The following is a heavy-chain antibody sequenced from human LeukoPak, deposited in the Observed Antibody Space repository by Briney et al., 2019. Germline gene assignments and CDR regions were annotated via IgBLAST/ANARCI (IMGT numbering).Heavy chain of an antibody. Sequence: GASVKVSCKASGGTFSSYAISWVRQAPGQGLEWMGGIIPIFGTANYAQKFQGRVTITADESTSTAYMELSSLRSEDTAVYYCCVYGDYEPRYYYYMDVWGKGTTVTVSS. CDR2: IIPIFGTA. J-gene: IGHJ6*03. V-gene: IGHV1-69*13. D-gene: IGHD4-17*01. CDR3: CVYGDYEPRYYYYMDV. CDR1: GGTFSSYA.